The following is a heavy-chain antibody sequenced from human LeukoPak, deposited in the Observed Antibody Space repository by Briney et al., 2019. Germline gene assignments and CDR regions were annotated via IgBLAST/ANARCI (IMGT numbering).Heavy chain of an antibody. CDR3: ARSYSGYDTPFDY. Sequence: SETLSLTCTVSGGSISISNYYWGWIRQPPGKGLEWIGSMSYSGRTYYNPSLKTRVTVSLDTSKNQFSLNLSSVTAADTAVYYCARSYSGYDTPFDYWGQGTLVTVSS. D-gene: IGHD5-12*01. CDR2: MSYSGRT. V-gene: IGHV4-39*07. CDR1: GGSISISNYY. J-gene: IGHJ4*02.